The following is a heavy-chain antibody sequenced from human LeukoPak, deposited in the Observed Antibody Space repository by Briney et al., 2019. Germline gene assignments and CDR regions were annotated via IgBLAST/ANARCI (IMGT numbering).Heavy chain of an antibody. CDR2: IKQDGSEK. V-gene: IGHV3-7*01. Sequence: GSLRLSCAASGFTFSSYWMSWVRQAPGKGLEWVANIKQDGSEKYYVDSVKGRFTISRDNAKNSLYLQMNSLRAEDTAVYYCARVGYYYDSSGYYSYWGQGTLVTVSS. CDR3: ARVGYYYDSSGYYSY. J-gene: IGHJ4*02. CDR1: GFTFSSYW. D-gene: IGHD3-22*01.